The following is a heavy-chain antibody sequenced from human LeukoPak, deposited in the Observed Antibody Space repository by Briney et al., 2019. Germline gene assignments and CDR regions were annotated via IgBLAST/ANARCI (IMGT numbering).Heavy chain of an antibody. CDR3: ATGGGVAVAHA. Sequence: SETLSLTCAVYGGSFSGYYWAWIRQPPGKGLEWIASIHYSGTTYYNPSLRSRVTIFVHTSDKQVSLKLSSVTAADTAAYYCATGGGVAVAHAWGQGIVVTVSS. CDR1: GGSFSGYY. CDR2: IHYSGTT. J-gene: IGHJ4*02. D-gene: IGHD6-19*01. V-gene: IGHV4-34*01.